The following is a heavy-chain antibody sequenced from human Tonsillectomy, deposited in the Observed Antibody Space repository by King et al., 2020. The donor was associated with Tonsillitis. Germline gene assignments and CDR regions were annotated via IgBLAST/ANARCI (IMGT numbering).Heavy chain of an antibody. D-gene: IGHD3-3*01. V-gene: IGHV3-23*04. CDR1: GFTFSSYV. Sequence: VQLVESGGDFIQLGGSLRLSCAASGFTFSSYVMSWVRQAPGKGLEWVSGISGSGGSTYYADSVKGRFAISRDNSENILYLQMNSLRAEDTAVYYCAKDRDFWSPHGMDVWGQGTTVTVSS. CDR2: ISGSGGST. J-gene: IGHJ6*02. CDR3: AKDRDFWSPHGMDV.